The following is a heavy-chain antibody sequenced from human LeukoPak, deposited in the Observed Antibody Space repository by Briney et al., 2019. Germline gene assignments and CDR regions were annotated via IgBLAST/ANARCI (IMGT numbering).Heavy chain of an antibody. CDR3: ARDRGGRTGLDD. Sequence: GGSLRLSCAASGITFRRSWMSWVRQAPGKGLEWVAFIKEDGSEKYYVDSVKGRFTISRDKAENSLYLQMNSLRAEDTAVYYCARDRGGRTGLDDWGQGTLVTVSS. CDR1: GITFRRSW. V-gene: IGHV3-7*04. D-gene: IGHD2-15*01. CDR2: IKEDGSEK. J-gene: IGHJ4*02.